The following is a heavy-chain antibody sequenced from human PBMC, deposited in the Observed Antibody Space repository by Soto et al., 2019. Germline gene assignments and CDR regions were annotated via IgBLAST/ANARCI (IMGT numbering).Heavy chain of an antibody. V-gene: IGHV1-3*01. J-gene: IGHJ6*02. CDR2: INAGNGNT. D-gene: IGHD3-10*01. Sequence: ASVKVSCKASGSTFTSYAMHWVRQAPGQRLEWMGWINAGNGNTKYSQKFQGRVTITRDTSASTAYMELSSLRSEDTAVYYCARDQGVRGVITNYYGMDVWGQGTTVTVSS. CDR3: ARDQGVRGVITNYYGMDV. CDR1: GSTFTSYA.